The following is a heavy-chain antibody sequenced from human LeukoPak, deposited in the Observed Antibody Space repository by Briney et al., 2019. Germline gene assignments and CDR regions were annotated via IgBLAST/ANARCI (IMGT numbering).Heavy chain of an antibody. CDR3: ATDRVAAAGTAGEMVY. CDR2: FDPEDGET. J-gene: IGHJ4*02. CDR1: GYTLTELS. D-gene: IGHD6-13*01. V-gene: IGHV1-24*01. Sequence: ASVKVSCKVSGYTLTELSMHWVRLAPGKGLEWMGGFDPEDGETIYAQKFQGRVTMTEDTSTDTAYMELSSLRSEDTAVYYCATDRVAAAGTAGEMVYWGQGTLVTVSS.